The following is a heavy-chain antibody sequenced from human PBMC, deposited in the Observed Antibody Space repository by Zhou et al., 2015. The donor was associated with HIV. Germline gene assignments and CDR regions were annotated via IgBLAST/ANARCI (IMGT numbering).Heavy chain of an antibody. Sequence: QVQLVQSGAEVKKPGASVKVSCKASGYTFTSYYMHWVRQAPGQGLEWMGIINPSGGSTSYAQKFQGRVTMTRDTSTSTVYMELSSLRSEDTAVYFCATATPTSGKYFDVWGQGSLVTVSS. CDR3: ATATPTSGKYFDV. CDR1: GYTFTSYY. J-gene: IGHJ4*02. V-gene: IGHV1-46*01. D-gene: IGHD1/OR15-1a*01. CDR2: INPSGGST.